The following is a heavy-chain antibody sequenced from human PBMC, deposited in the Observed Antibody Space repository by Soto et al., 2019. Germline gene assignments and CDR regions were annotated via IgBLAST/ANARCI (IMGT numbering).Heavy chain of an antibody. V-gene: IGHV1-2*02. CDR2: INPNRGGT. Sequence: QVQLVQSGAEVKKPGASVKVSCKASGYTFSDYYMHWVRQAPGQGLEWMGWINPNRGGTNLAQKLQGRVSLTRDTSISPDMMELSRLRPGDKAVYYCARLESYGSGSYSLDDWGQGTPVTVSS. CDR1: GYTFSDYY. J-gene: IGHJ4*02. D-gene: IGHD3-10*01. CDR3: ARLESYGSGSYSLDD.